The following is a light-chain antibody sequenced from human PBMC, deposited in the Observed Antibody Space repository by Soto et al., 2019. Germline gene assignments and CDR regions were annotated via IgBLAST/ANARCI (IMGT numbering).Light chain of an antibody. CDR2: DVS. CDR3: SSYTSSNSYV. J-gene: IGLJ1*01. Sequence: QRAPDHPGSWARATRGSNAVFSNRNTKHVGGYKYVSWYQQHPGKAPKLMIYDVSNRPSGVSDRFSGSKSGNTASLTISGLQSEDEADYYCSSYTSSNSYVFGTGTKVTVL. CDR1: TKHVGGYKY. V-gene: IGLV2-14*03.